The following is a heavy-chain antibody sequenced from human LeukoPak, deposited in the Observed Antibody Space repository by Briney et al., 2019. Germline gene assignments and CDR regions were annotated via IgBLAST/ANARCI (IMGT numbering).Heavy chain of an antibody. J-gene: IGHJ6*02. V-gene: IGHV3-11*01. CDR2: ISSSGSTI. CDR3: ARAVNAAYDSSGYYESPAFYYYYGMDV. D-gene: IGHD3-22*01. Sequence: GGSLRLPCAASGFTFSDYYMSWIRQAPGKGLEWVSYISSSGSTIYYADSVKGRFTISRNNAKNSLYLQMNSLRAEDTAVYYCARAVNAAYDSSGYYESPAFYYYYGMDVWGQGTTVTVSS. CDR1: GFTFSDYY.